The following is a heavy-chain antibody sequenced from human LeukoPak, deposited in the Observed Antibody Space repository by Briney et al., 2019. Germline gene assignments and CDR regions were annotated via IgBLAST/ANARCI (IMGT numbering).Heavy chain of an antibody. CDR1: GGSFSGYY. Sequence: SETLSLTCAVYGGSFSGYYWSWIRQPPGKWLEWIGEINHSGSTNYNPSLKSRVTISVDTSKNQFSLKLSSVTAADTAVYYCARDEIYYYYYMDVWGKGTTVTVS. D-gene: IGHD5-24*01. CDR2: INHSGST. V-gene: IGHV4-34*01. CDR3: ARDEIYYYYYMDV. J-gene: IGHJ6*03.